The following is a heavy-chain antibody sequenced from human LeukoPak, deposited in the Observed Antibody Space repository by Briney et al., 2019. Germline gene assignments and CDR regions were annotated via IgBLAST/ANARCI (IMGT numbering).Heavy chain of an antibody. J-gene: IGHJ4*02. Sequence: PSETLSLTCTVSGGSISSGGYYWSWIRQHPGKGLEWIGYIYYSGSTYYNPSLKSRVTISVDTSKKQFSLKLSSVTAADTAVYYCARGDYYDSRCYSGYDDFWGQGTLVTVSS. D-gene: IGHD3-22*01. CDR3: ARGDYYDSRCYSGYDDF. CDR2: IYYSGST. CDR1: GGSISSGGYY. V-gene: IGHV4-31*03.